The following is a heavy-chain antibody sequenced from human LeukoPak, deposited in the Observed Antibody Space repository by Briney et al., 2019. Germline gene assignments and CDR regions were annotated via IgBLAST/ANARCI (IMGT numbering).Heavy chain of an antibody. J-gene: IGHJ4*02. CDR2: IYSDNT. CDR1: GFTVSSNS. Sequence: GGSLRLSCTVSGFTVSSNSMSWVRQAPGKGLEWVSFIYSDNTHYSDSVKGRFTISRDNSKNTLYLQMNSLRVEDTAVYYCAKDFVGTGNFRGGDYWGQGTLVTVSS. CDR3: AKDFVGTGNFRGGDY. D-gene: IGHD2-8*02. V-gene: IGHV3-53*01.